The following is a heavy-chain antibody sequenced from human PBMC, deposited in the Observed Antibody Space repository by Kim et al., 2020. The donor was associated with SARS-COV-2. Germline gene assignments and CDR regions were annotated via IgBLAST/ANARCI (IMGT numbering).Heavy chain of an antibody. CDR1: GFTFSSYW. CDR2: IKQDGSEK. Sequence: GGSLRLSCAASGFTFSSYWMSWVRQAPGKGLEWVANIKQDGSEKYYVDSVKGRFTISRDNAKNSLYLQMNSLRAEDTAVYYCARDFKTYYYDSSLLQPSDYWGQGTLVTVSS. V-gene: IGHV3-7*01. D-gene: IGHD3-22*01. J-gene: IGHJ4*02. CDR3: ARDFKTYYYDSSLLQPSDY.